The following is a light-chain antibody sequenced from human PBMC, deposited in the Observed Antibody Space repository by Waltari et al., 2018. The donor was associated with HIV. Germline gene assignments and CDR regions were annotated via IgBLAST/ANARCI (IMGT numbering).Light chain of an antibody. CDR1: QGVRTY. V-gene: IGKV1-9*01. CDR2: GAY. Sequence: DIQLTQSPSFLSASVGDRVTITCRASQGVRTYLAWYQQNPGKAPKLLIYGAYTLQSGVPSRFSVSGSGTEFTLTISSLQPGDSAIYYCQQLNSYPHSFGQGTKLEIK. J-gene: IGKJ2*03. CDR3: QQLNSYPHS.